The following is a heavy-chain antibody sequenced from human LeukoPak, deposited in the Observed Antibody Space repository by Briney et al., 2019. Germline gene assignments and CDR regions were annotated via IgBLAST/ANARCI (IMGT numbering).Heavy chain of an antibody. Sequence: GGSLRLSCAASGFTFSSYGMHWVRQAPGKGLEWVAVISYDGSNKYYADSVKGRFTISRDNSKNTLYLQMNSLRAEDTAVYYCAKIQDATTGYYFDYWGRGTLVTVSS. CDR1: GFTFSSYG. CDR3: AKIQDATTGYYFDY. J-gene: IGHJ4*02. D-gene: IGHD5-18*01. V-gene: IGHV3-30*18. CDR2: ISYDGSNK.